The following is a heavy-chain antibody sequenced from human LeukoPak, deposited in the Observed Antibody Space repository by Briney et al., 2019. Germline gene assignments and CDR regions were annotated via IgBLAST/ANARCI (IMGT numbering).Heavy chain of an antibody. CDR2: ISDSGETR. CDR3: ARDVRGRTPLKLGMKWFDP. Sequence: LSLTCAVSGGSVSSYYWSWIRQVPGKGLEWPAYISDSGETRKYADSVTGRFTISRDNAKNSVSLQMNSLRADDSGVYYCARDVRGRTPLKLGMKWFDPWGQGTRVIVSS. D-gene: IGHD7-27*01. CDR1: GGSVSSYY. V-gene: IGHV3-11*01. J-gene: IGHJ5*02.